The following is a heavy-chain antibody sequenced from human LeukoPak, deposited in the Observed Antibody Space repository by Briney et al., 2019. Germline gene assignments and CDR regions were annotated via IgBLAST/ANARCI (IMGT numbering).Heavy chain of an antibody. V-gene: IGHV4-39*07. J-gene: IGHJ5*02. CDR3: ARLYSSGWYGYWFDP. Sequence: SETLSLTCTVSGGSISGSAYYWGWIRQSPGKGLEWIGSLYYTGITYYNPSLKSRVTISVDTSQTQFSLKLTSVTAADTALYYCARLYSSGWYGYWFDPWGQGTLVTVSS. CDR1: GGSISGSAYY. CDR2: LYYTGIT. D-gene: IGHD6-19*01.